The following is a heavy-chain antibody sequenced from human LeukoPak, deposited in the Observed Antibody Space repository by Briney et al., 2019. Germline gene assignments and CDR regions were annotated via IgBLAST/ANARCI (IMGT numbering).Heavy chain of an antibody. CDR3: ASGGAAADY. J-gene: IGHJ4*02. V-gene: IGHV4-39*07. D-gene: IGHD6-13*01. CDR1: GGSISSSNYY. CDR2: IYYSGST. Sequence: PSETLSLTCTVSGGSISSSNYYWGWIRQPPGKGLEWIGSIYYSGSTYDNPSLKSRVTISVDTSKNRFSLKLSSVTAADTAVYYCASGGAAADYWGQGTLVTVSS.